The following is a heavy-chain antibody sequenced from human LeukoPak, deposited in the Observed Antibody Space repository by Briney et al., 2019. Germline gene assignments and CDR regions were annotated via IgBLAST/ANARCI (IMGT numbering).Heavy chain of an antibody. D-gene: IGHD1-1*01. CDR2: THYSGGT. V-gene: IGHV4-59*01. CDR3: ARGNAYNWRFDF. Sequence: PSETLSLTCTVSGGSISSYYWNWIRQTPGKGLQWIGYTHYSGGTNYNPSLKSRVSISVDTSKNQFSLKLSSVTAADTALYYCARGNAYNWRFDFWGQGTLVTVSS. J-gene: IGHJ4*02. CDR1: GGSISSYY.